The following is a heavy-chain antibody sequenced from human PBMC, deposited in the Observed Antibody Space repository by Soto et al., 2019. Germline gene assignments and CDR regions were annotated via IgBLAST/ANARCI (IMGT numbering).Heavy chain of an antibody. CDR2: IFYSGST. CDR3: AREAGSGDYFDY. J-gene: IGHJ4*02. CDR1: GGSISSTGYF. D-gene: IGHD1-26*01. V-gene: IGHV4-31*01. Sequence: QVQLQESGPGLVKPSQTLSLTCTVSGGSISSTGYFWTWIRQHPGKGLEWIRYIFYSGSTFHNPSLKSPVTISVDTSKNQFSLELSSVTAADTAVYYWAREAGSGDYFDYWGQGTLVTVSS.